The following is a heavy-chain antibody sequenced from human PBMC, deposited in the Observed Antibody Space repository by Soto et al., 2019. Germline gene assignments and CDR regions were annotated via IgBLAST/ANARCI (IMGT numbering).Heavy chain of an antibody. J-gene: IGHJ5*02. D-gene: IGHD2-2*01. CDR1: GASIRSGNYY. CDR2: VHYSGTT. CDR3: ARENIVVVPTAKGWFDP. V-gene: IGHV4-31*03. Sequence: PSETLSLTCTVSGASIRSGNYYWTWIRQLPGKGLEWIGYVHYSGTTYSNPSLKSRVSISVDTSKNQFSLTVNSVTAADTAVYYCARENIVVVPTAKGWFDPWGQGTLVTVSS.